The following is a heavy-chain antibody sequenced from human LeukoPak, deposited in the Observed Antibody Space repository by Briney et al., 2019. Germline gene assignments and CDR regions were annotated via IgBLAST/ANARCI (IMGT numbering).Heavy chain of an antibody. CDR3: ARTVDITYSSGWYPDY. D-gene: IGHD6-19*01. J-gene: IGHJ4*02. Sequence: GGSLRLSCAASGFTFSSSGMHWVRQAPGKGREWVTVIWYDGSNKYYADSVKGRFTISRDNSKNTLYLQMNSLRAEDTAVYYCARTVDITYSSGWYPDYWGQGTLVTVSS. V-gene: IGHV3-33*01. CDR1: GFTFSSSG. CDR2: IWYDGSNK.